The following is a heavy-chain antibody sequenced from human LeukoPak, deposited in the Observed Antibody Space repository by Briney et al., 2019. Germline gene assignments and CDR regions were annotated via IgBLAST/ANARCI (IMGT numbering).Heavy chain of an antibody. CDR2: ISSSSSYI. CDR3: ARARKGATGAFDI. J-gene: IGHJ3*02. V-gene: IGHV3-21*01. Sequence: GGSLRLSCAAPGFTFSSYSMNWVRQAPGKGLEWVSSISSSSSYIYYADSVKGRFTISRDNAKNSLYLQMNSLRAEDTAVYYCARARKGATGAFDIWGQGTMVTVSS. D-gene: IGHD1-26*01. CDR1: GFTFSSYS.